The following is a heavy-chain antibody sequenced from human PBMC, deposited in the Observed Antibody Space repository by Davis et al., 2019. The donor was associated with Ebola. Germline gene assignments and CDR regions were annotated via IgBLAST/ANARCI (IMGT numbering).Heavy chain of an antibody. CDR3: AKVTGSSGY. CDR1: GFIFSTYV. V-gene: IGHV3-23*01. Sequence: GESLKISCSASGFIFSTYVMSWVRQAPGRGLEWVSTYGTSADTYYADSVKGRFTISRDNSKNTLYLQMNSLRAEDTAVYYCAKVTGSSGYWGQGTLVTVSS. D-gene: IGHD6-25*01. CDR2: GTSADT. J-gene: IGHJ4*02.